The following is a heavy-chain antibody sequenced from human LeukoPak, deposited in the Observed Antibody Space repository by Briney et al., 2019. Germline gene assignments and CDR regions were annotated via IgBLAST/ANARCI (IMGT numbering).Heavy chain of an antibody. CDR1: GYSISSGYY. Sequence: PSETLSLTCTVSGYSISSGYYWGWIRQPPGKGLEWIGSIYHSGSTYYNPSLKSRVTISVDTSKNQFSLKLSSVTAADTAVYYCARHRGPYSSGWYAVDYWGQGTLVTVSS. V-gene: IGHV4-38-2*02. CDR3: ARHRGPYSSGWYAVDY. CDR2: IYHSGST. D-gene: IGHD6-13*01. J-gene: IGHJ4*02.